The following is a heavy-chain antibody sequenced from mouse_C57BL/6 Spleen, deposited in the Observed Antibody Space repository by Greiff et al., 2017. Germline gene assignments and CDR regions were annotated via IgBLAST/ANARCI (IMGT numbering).Heavy chain of an antibody. Sequence: VQRVESGPGLVKPSQSLFLTCSITGFPITSGYYWIWIRQSPGKPLEWMGYITHSGETFYNPSLQSPISITRETSKNQFFLQMNSVTTEDTAMYYCAGDRDDSSYFDVWGTGTTVTVSS. D-gene: IGHD1-1*01. V-gene: IGHV12-3*01. CDR3: AGDRDDSSYFDV. CDR1: GFPITSGYY. J-gene: IGHJ1*03. CDR2: ITHSGET.